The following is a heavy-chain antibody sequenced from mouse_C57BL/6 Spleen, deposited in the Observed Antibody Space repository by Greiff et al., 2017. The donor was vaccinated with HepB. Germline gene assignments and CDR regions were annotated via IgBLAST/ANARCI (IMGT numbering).Heavy chain of an antibody. J-gene: IGHJ2*01. D-gene: IGHD1-1*01. CDR3: TRFNGSSPFDY. CDR1: GYTFTDYE. Sequence: VQLQQSGAELVRPGASVTLSCKASGYTFTDYEMHWVKQTPVHGLEWIGAIDPETGGTAYNQKFKGKAILTADKSSSTAYMELRSLTSEDSAVYYCTRFNGSSPFDYWGQGTTLTVSS. V-gene: IGHV1-15*01. CDR2: IDPETGGT.